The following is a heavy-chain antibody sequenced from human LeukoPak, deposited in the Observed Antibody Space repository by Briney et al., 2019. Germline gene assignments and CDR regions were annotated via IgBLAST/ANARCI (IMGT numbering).Heavy chain of an antibody. CDR2: IIPIFGTA. CDR3: ARGRSSSSVYYYYMDV. J-gene: IGHJ6*03. D-gene: IGHD6-6*01. Sequence: SVKVSCKASGGTFSSYAISWVRQAPGQGLEWMGGIIPIFGTANYAQKFQGRVTITADESTSTAYMELSSLRSEDTAVYYCARGRSSSSVYYYYMDVWGKGTTVTVSS. CDR1: GGTFSSYA. V-gene: IGHV1-69*13.